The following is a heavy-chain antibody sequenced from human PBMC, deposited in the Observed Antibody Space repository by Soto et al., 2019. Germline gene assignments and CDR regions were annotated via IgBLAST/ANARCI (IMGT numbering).Heavy chain of an antibody. Sequence: QVQLVQSGAEVKKPGSSVKVSCKASGGTFSSYAISWVRQAPGQGLEWMGGIIPIFGTANYAQKFQGRVTITADKSTSTAYMELSILRSEDTAVYYCARDGYCSGGSCYDVGTYYYGMDVWCQGTTVTVSS. J-gene: IGHJ6*02. CDR3: ARDGYCSGGSCYDVGTYYYGMDV. CDR1: GGTFSSYA. D-gene: IGHD2-15*01. V-gene: IGHV1-69*06. CDR2: IIPIFGTA.